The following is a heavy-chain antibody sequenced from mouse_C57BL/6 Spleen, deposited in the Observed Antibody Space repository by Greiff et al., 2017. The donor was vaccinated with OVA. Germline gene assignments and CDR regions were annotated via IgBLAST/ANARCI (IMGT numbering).Heavy chain of an antibody. V-gene: IGHV1-59*01. D-gene: IGHD1-1*01. CDR1: GYTFTSYW. Sequence: QVQLQQPGAELVRPGTSVKLSCKASGYTFTSYWMHWVKQRPGPGLEWIGVIDPSDSYTHYNQKFKGKATLTVDTSSSTAYMQLSSLTSEDSAVYDCAREGGTTKYFDVWGTGTTVTFAS. J-gene: IGHJ1*03. CDR3: AREGGTTKYFDV. CDR2: IDPSDSYT.